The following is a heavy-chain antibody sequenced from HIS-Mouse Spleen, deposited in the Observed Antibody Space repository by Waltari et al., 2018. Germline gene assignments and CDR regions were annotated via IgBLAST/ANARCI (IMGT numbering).Heavy chain of an antibody. D-gene: IGHD2-2*01. CDR1: GGSISSSSYY. CDR2: IYYSGGT. CDR3: ARHRMRYCSSTSCYWYFDL. Sequence: QLQLQESGPGLVKPSETLSLTCTVSGGSISSSSYYWGWIRQPPGKGLEWIGSIYYSGGTHHNPSLKSGVTISVDTSKNQFSLKLSSVTAADTAVYYCARHRMRYCSSTSCYWYFDLWGRGTLVTVSS. J-gene: IGHJ2*01. V-gene: IGHV4-39*01.